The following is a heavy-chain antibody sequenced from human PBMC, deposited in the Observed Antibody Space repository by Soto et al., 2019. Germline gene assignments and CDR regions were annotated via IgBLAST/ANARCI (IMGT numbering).Heavy chain of an antibody. CDR2: INHSGST. J-gene: IGHJ6*02. CDR1: GGSFSGYY. Sequence: KTSETLSLTCAVYGGSFSGYYWSWIRQPPGKGLEWIGEINHSGSTNYNPSLKSRVTISVDTSKNQFSLKLSSVTAADTAVYYCARDNYDILTGYYHRGMDVWGQGTTVTVSS. V-gene: IGHV4-34*01. CDR3: ARDNYDILTGYYHRGMDV. D-gene: IGHD3-9*01.